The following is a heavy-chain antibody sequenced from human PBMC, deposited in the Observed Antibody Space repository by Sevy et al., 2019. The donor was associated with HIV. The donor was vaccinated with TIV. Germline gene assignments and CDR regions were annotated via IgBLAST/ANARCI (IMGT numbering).Heavy chain of an antibody. CDR3: AKGRQLGSGRFGTYFDS. J-gene: IGHJ4*02. CDR2: VSGVVIPHTTQTT. Sequence: GGSLRLSCVASGFTFSRFGMTWVRQVPGKGLEWVSTVSGVVIPHTTQTTYYADSVKGRFTISRDNSKDSLFLQMNSLRADDTAVYFCAKGRQLGSGRFGTYFDSWGQGILVTVS. D-gene: IGHD6-13*01. CDR1: GFTFSRFG. V-gene: IGHV3-23*01.